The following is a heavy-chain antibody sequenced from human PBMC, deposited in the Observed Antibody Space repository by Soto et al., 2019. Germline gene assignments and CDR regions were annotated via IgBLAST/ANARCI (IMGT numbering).Heavy chain of an antibody. D-gene: IGHD3-10*01. V-gene: IGHV5-51*01. CDR3: ARKFAPEFFDS. CDR1: GYTFSNYW. J-gene: IGHJ4*02. CDR2: IYPRDSDS. Sequence: GESLKISCKASGYTFSNYWIAWVRQMPGKGLEWMGIIYPRDSDSKYSPAFQGQVTFSVDKSIDTAYLRWTSLEASDSALYFCARKFAPEFFDSWGQGTLVTVSS.